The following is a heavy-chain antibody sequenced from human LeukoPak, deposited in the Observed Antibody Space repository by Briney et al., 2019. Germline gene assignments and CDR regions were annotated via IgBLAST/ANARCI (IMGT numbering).Heavy chain of an antibody. J-gene: IGHJ6*03. CDR3: AKEGYSRGYYSYYYMDV. CDR2: ISYDGSNK. Sequence: GGSLRLSCAASGFTFSSYGMHWVRQAPSKGLEWLTAISYDGSNKYYADAVKGRFTISRDNSKNTLYVQMNSLRAEDTAVYYCAKEGYSRGYYSYYYMDVCGKGTRITVSS. V-gene: IGHV3-30*04. CDR1: GFTFSSYG. D-gene: IGHD6-13*01.